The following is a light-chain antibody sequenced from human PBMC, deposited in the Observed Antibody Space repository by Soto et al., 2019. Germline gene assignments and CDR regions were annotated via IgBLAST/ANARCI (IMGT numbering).Light chain of an antibody. V-gene: IGKV1-39*01. Sequence: DIQMTQSQSSLSASVGDRVTITCRASQSISSYLNWYQQKPGKAPKLLIYAASSLQSGVPSRFSGSGSGTDFTLIISSLQPEDFATYYCQQSYSTPLTFGGGTKVDIK. CDR2: AAS. J-gene: IGKJ4*01. CDR3: QQSYSTPLT. CDR1: QSISSY.